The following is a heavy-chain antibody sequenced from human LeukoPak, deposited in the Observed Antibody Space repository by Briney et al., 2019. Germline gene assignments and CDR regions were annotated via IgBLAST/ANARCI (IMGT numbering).Heavy chain of an antibody. V-gene: IGHV3-53*01. CDR3: AIVINYWYFDR. CDR2: IYSGGST. Sequence: AGGSLRLSCAASGFTVSSNYMSWVRQAPGKGLEWVSVIYSGGSTYYADSVKGRFTISRDNSKNTLYLQMNSLRAEDTAVYYCAIVINYWYFDRWGRGTLVTVSS. J-gene: IGHJ2*01. D-gene: IGHD3-16*01. CDR1: GFTVSSNY.